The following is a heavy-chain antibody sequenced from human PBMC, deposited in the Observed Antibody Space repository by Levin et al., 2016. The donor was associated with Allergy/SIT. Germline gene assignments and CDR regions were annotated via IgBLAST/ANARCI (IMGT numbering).Heavy chain of an antibody. Sequence: VRQAPGNGLEWVSAISGSGGSTYYADSVKGRFTISRDNSKNTLYLQMNSLGAEDTAVYYCAKDVNLIEVDAFDIWGQGTMVTVSS. CDR2: ISGSGGST. V-gene: IGHV3-23*01. J-gene: IGHJ3*02. D-gene: IGHD2/OR15-2a*01. CDR3: AKDVNLIEVDAFDI.